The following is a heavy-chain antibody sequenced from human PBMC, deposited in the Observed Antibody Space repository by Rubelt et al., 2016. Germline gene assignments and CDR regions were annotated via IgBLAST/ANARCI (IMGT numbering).Heavy chain of an antibody. CDR3: AREDLTTFH. Sequence: ELQVVESGGGLIQPGGSLRLSCAASGFTVSSNYMSWVRQAPGKGLEWVSIVYSDGSADYAYSVKGRFTISRDSSKNTLYLQMNSLRAEDTAVYYCAREDLTTFHWGQGTLVTVSS. D-gene: IGHD4-17*01. CDR2: VYSDGSA. J-gene: IGHJ4*02. CDR1: GFTVSSNY. V-gene: IGHV3-53*01.